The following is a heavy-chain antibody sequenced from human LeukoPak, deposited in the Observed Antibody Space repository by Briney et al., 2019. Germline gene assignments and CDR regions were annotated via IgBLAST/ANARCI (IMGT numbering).Heavy chain of an antibody. CDR2: ISGDSSGNYI. CDR1: GFSFSLYS. V-gene: IGHV3-21*01. D-gene: IGHD3-16*01. CDR3: TREGGVGS. Sequence: PGGSLRLSCVASGFSFSLYSMNWVRQAPGKGLEWVSTISGDSSGNYIDYADSVKGRLTISRDNAKNSVSLQMNGLRDDDTAVYYCTREGGVGSWGQGTLVSVSS. J-gene: IGHJ5*01.